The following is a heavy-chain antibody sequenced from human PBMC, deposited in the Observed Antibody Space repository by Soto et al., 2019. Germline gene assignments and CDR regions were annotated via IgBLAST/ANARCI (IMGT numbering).Heavy chain of an antibody. CDR1: GYTFTSYY. CDR2: INPITGGT. V-gene: IGHV1-2*02. J-gene: IGHJ4*02. Sequence: ASVKVSCKASGYTFTSYYIHWVRQAPGQGLEWMGWINPITGGTNYAPKFQGRVTMTRDTSITTAYMELSRLRSDDTAVYYCARNYYDSSDRDSLDSWGQGTPVPVSS. CDR3: ARNYYDSSDRDSLDS. D-gene: IGHD3-22*01.